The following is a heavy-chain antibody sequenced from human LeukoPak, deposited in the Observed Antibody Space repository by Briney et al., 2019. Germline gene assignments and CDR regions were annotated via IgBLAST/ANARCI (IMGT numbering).Heavy chain of an antibody. J-gene: IGHJ3*02. V-gene: IGHV1-18*01. CDR3: ARGDYYDSSGYYYPDAFDI. Sequence: ASVKVPCKASGYTFTTYGISWVRQAPGQGLEWMGWISAYNGNTNYAQKFQGRVTMTTDTSTSTAYMELRSLRSDDTAVYYCARGDYYDSSGYYYPDAFDIWGQGTMVTVSS. CDR2: ISAYNGNT. CDR1: GYTFTTYG. D-gene: IGHD3-22*01.